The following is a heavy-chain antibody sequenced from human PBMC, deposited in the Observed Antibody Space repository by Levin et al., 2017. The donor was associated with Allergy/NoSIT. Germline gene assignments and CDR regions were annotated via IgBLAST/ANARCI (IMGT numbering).Heavy chain of an antibody. CDR3: ATSIEDQWLDAFDI. V-gene: IGHV3-48*02. J-gene: IGHJ3*02. CDR1: GFTFSSYS. D-gene: IGHD6-19*01. Sequence: GESLKISCAASGFTFSSYSMNWVRQAPGKGLEWISYISSSSTPIYYADSVKGRFTISRDNAKNSLYLQMNSLRDEDTAVYYCATSIEDQWLDAFDIWGQGTMVTVSS. CDR2: ISSSSTPI.